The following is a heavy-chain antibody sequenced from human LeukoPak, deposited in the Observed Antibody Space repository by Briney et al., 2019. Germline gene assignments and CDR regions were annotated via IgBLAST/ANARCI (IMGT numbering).Heavy chain of an antibody. D-gene: IGHD2-2*01. Sequence: ASMKVSCKASGYSFTDYYMHWVRQAPGQGLEWMGWINLYSGDTNYAQKFQGRVTMTRDTSISTAYMEVSRLRSDDAAVFYCARVGGYCTTTSCSYGMDVWGQGSTVTVSS. J-gene: IGHJ6*02. CDR2: INLYSGDT. CDR3: ARVGGYCTTTSCSYGMDV. V-gene: IGHV1-2*02. CDR1: GYSFTDYY.